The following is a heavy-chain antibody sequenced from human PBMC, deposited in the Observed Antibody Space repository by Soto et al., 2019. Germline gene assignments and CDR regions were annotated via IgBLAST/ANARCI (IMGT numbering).Heavy chain of an antibody. Sequence: SETLSLTCTVSGGSISSYYWSWIRQPPGKGLEWIGYINYSGSTNYNPSLKSRVTISVDTSKNQFSLKLSSVTAADTAVYYCVKGAGLHYGELDWLDPWGQGTTVTVSS. V-gene: IGHV4-59*12. CDR3: VKGAGLHYGELDWLDP. D-gene: IGHD2-8*02. J-gene: IGHJ6*02. CDR1: GGSISSYY. CDR2: INYSGST.